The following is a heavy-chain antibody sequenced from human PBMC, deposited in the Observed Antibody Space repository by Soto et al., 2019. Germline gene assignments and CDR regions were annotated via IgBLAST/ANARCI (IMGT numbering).Heavy chain of an antibody. CDR2: VHYSGST. D-gene: IGHD3-16*01. J-gene: IGHJ4*02. V-gene: IGHV4-59*01. Sequence: SETLSLTCNLSGGSFHNFYWLWIRQPPGKGLEWVGHVHYSGSTNYSPSLNSRATISLDTSKSQLSLKLRSVTAADTAMYFCARGVDYYATSGYVRFDSWGQGTPVTVSS. CDR1: GGSFHNFY. CDR3: ARGVDYYATSGYVRFDS.